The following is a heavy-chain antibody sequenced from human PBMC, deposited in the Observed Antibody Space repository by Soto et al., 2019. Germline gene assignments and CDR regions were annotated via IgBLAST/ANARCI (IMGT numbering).Heavy chain of an antibody. CDR1: VGSISSYY. CDR3: ARSSGYSSSRFDN. CDR2: IYYSGST. Sequence: PSETLSLTCTVSVGSISSYYWSWIWQPPGKGLEWIGYIYYSGSTNYNPSLKSRVTISVDTSKNQFSLKLSSVTAADTAVYYCARSSGYSSSRFDNWGQGILVTVS. D-gene: IGHD6-13*01. J-gene: IGHJ4*02. V-gene: IGHV4-59*01.